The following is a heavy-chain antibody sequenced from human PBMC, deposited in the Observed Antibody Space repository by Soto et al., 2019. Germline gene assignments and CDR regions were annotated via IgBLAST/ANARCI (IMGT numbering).Heavy chain of an antibody. V-gene: IGHV4-30-4*01. CDR1: GGSISSGDYY. Sequence: QVQLQESGPGLVKPSQTLSLTCTVSGGSISSGDYYWSWIRQPPGKGLEWIGYIYYSGSTYYTPSLKSRVPISVDTSKTQFSLKLSSVTAADTAVYYCARERPDGARLDPWGQGTLVTVSS. CDR2: IYYSGST. J-gene: IGHJ5*02. D-gene: IGHD6-6*01. CDR3: ARERPDGARLDP.